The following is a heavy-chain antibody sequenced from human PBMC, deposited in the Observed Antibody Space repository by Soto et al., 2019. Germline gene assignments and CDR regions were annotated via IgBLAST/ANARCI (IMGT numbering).Heavy chain of an antibody. Sequence: QITLKESGPTLVKPTQTLTLTCTFSGFSLSTYGMGMGWIRQPPGKAPEWLSVIYWDDDKRYSPSLKSRLTITKDTSKSQVVLTMTDVDPADTATYYSAHVFWRGINPYVDYWGQGYRVTVSS. V-gene: IGHV2-5*02. D-gene: IGHD2-21*01. CDR3: AHVFWRGINPYVDY. CDR1: GFSLSTYGMG. J-gene: IGHJ4*02. CDR2: IYWDDDK.